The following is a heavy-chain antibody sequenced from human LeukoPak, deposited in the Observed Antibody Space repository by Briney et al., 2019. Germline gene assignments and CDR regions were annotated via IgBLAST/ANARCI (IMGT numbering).Heavy chain of an antibody. J-gene: IGHJ4*02. CDR2: IYWDDDK. Sequence: SGPTLFRTASTFTLTYNFLGWFRSTSGVGVGWIRQPPGKALEWLALIYWDDDKRYSPSLKSRLTITKGTSKNHVVITVSNMDPMDTAKYNSVHPCTSGGVARFDIWGQGTLVTVSS. CDR3: VHPCTSGGVARFDI. V-gene: IGHV2-5*02. CDR1: GWFRSTSGVG. D-gene: IGHD2-8*01.